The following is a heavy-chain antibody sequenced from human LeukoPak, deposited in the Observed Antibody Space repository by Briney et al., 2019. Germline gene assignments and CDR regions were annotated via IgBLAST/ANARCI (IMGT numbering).Heavy chain of an antibody. CDR2: INHSGST. D-gene: IGHD3-16*02. CDR1: GVSFSGYY. J-gene: IGHJ5*02. V-gene: IGHV4-34*01. CDR3: ARGVYDYVWGSYRYFWFDP. Sequence: PSETLSLTCAVYGVSFSGYYWSWIRQPPGKGLEWIGEINHSGSTNYNPSLKSRVTISVDTSKNQFSLKLSSVTAADTAVYYCARGVYDYVWGSYRYFWFDPWGQGTLVTVSS.